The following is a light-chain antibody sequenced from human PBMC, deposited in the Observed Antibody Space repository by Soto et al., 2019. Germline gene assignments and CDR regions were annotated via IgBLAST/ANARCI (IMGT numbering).Light chain of an antibody. Sequence: SALTQPASVSGSPGQSITISCTGTSSTVGGFNVVSWYQQHPGKAPKVIIYEGIKRPSGVSNRFSGSNSGSTASLTISGLQAEAEADYYCCSYVGATTCVFGNGTKVTVL. J-gene: IGLJ1*01. CDR1: SSTVGGFNV. CDR2: EGI. V-gene: IGLV2-23*01. CDR3: CSYVGATTCV.